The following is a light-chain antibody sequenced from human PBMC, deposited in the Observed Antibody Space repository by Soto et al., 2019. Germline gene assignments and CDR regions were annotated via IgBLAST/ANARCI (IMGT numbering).Light chain of an antibody. V-gene: IGLV3-25*03. CDR2: KDI. Sequence: SYELTQPPSVSVSPGQTARITCSGDALPKQYASWYQQRPGHAPVLVIYKDIKRPSGIPERFSGSSTGTTVTLTISGVQAEDEADYYCQSADSSGTFHVVFGGGTKLTVL. CDR1: ALPKQY. CDR3: QSADSSGTFHVV. J-gene: IGLJ2*01.